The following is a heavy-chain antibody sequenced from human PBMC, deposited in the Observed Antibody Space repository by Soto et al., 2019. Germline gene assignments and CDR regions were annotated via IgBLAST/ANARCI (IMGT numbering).Heavy chain of an antibody. CDR1: GYTFTGYY. J-gene: IGHJ5*02. V-gene: IGHV1-2*02. Sequence: QVQLVQSGAEVKKPGASVKVSCKASGYTFTGYYMHWVRQAPGQGLEWMGWINPNSGGTNYAQKFQGGVTMPRDTSISTAYMELSRLRSDDTVVYYCARAGIAASARNWFDPWGQGTLVTVSS. D-gene: IGHD6-13*01. CDR2: INPNSGGT. CDR3: ARAGIAASARNWFDP.